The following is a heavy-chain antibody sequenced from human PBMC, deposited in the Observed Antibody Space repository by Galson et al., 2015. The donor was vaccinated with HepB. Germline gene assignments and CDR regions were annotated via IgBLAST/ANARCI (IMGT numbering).Heavy chain of an antibody. V-gene: IGHV3-11*01. Sequence: SLRLSCAASGFTFSDYYMSWIRQAPGKGLEWISYVSVGGTSIYYADSVKGRFTISRDNAKNSVYLHLNSLRAEDSAVYYCARDLRVVGAPRGRYFDFWGQGTLVTVSS. J-gene: IGHJ4*02. CDR3: ARDLRVVGAPRGRYFDF. CDR1: GFTFSDYY. D-gene: IGHD1-26*01. CDR2: VSVGGTSI.